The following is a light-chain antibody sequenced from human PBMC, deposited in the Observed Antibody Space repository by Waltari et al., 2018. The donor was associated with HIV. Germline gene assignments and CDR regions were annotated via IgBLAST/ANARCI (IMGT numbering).Light chain of an antibody. Sequence: SSELTQDPAVSVALGQTVRITCQGDSLRIFFASWYQHKPGQAPVLVIYGQNNRPSGIPDRFSVSNSGNTTSLTITGAQVEDEADYYCNSRDSSGVVVGGGTKLTVL. CDR1: SLRIFF. CDR2: GQN. CDR3: NSRDSSGVV. V-gene: IGLV3-19*01. J-gene: IGLJ2*01.